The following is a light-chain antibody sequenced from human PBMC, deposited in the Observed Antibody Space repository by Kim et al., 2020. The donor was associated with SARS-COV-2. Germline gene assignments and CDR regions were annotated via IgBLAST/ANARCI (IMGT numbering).Light chain of an antibody. V-gene: IGLV2-8*01. CDR2: GVS. J-gene: IGLJ2*01. CDR3: SSFAGSNNWV. Sequence: VGGYNYVSVDQQPQGKSPQSMIYGVSKGPPGAPDRFSGPKSGNGASLPVSGLQEEDGADYYGSSFAGSNNWVFGGGTQLTVL. CDR1: VGGYNY.